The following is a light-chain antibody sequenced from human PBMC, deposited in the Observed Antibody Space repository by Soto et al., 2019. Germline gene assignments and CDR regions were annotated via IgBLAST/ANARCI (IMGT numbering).Light chain of an antibody. CDR1: SSNIGSNY. J-gene: IGLJ1*01. CDR2: NNN. Sequence: QSVLTQPPSTSGTPGQGVTISCSGGSSNIGSNYVYWYQQLPGTAPKLLIYNNNQRPSGVPDRFSASKSGTSASLAIRGLLSDDEADYYCSSWDGSLSAYVFGPGTKLTVL. CDR3: SSWDGSLSAYV. V-gene: IGLV1-47*02.